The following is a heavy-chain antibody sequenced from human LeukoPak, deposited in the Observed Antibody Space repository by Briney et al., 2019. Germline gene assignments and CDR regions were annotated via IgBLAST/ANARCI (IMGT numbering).Heavy chain of an antibody. D-gene: IGHD2-15*01. Sequence: PSETLSLTCTVSGGSISSYYWSWTRQPPGKGLEWIGYIYYSGSTNYNPSLKSRVTISVDTSKNQFSLKLSSVTAAGTAVYDCARGLGYCSGGSCYSTNWFDPWGQGTLVTVSS. CDR3: ARGLGYCSGGSCYSTNWFDP. J-gene: IGHJ5*02. V-gene: IGHV4-59*08. CDR1: GGSISSYY. CDR2: IYYSGST.